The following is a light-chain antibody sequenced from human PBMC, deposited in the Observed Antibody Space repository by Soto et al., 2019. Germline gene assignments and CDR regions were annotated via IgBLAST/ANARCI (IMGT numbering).Light chain of an antibody. CDR2: DVN. CDR1: SNDVGGYNY. V-gene: IGLV2-8*01. Sequence: QSVLTQPPSASGSPGQSVTISCTGNSNDVGGYNYVSWFQQHPGKPPKLMIYDVNKRPSVVPDRFSGSKSGNTASLTVSGLQAEDEADYYCSSYAGSPYVFGTGTKVTVL. J-gene: IGLJ1*01. CDR3: SSYAGSPYV.